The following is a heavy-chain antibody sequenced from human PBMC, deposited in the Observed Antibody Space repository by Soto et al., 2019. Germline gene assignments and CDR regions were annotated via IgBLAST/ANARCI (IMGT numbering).Heavy chain of an antibody. V-gene: IGHV1-3*01. CDR2: INGGNGNT. D-gene: IGHD3-16*02. Sequence: QVQLVQSGAEVKEPGASVKVSCKASGYTFTDYAMNWVRQAPGQGLEWMGWINGGNGNTKYSQKFQGRVTITMDTSATTAFMELSSLTSVDTAVYYCSRDPLVGVIAFDIWGQGTMVTVSS. CDR3: SRDPLVGVIAFDI. J-gene: IGHJ3*02. CDR1: GYTFTDYA.